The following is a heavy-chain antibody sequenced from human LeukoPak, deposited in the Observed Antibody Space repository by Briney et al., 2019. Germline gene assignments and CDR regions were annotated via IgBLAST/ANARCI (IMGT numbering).Heavy chain of an antibody. CDR1: GGTFSSYA. Sequence: SVKVSCKASGGTFSSYAIGWVRQAPGQGLEWMGGIIPIFGTANYAQKFQGRVTITADESTSTAYMELSSLRSEDTAVYYCARDQRYFDWLAGPRGIFDYWGQGTLVTVSS. V-gene: IGHV1-69*01. CDR3: ARDQRYFDWLAGPRGIFDY. D-gene: IGHD3-9*01. J-gene: IGHJ4*02. CDR2: IIPIFGTA.